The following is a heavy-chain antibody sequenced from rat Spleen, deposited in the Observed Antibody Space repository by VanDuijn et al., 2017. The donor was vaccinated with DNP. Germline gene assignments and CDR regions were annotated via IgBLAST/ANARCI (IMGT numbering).Heavy chain of an antibody. J-gene: IGHJ2*01. V-gene: IGHV5-58*01. Sequence: EVQLVETGGGSVQPGRSLKLSCVASGFTFSGYWMFWIRQAPGKGLEWVASITSSGGNTNYPDSVKGRFTISRDVAKNTLYLQMDSLRSEDTATYYCTIGETTVATSNYWGQGVMVTVSS. CDR3: TIGETTVATSNY. CDR1: GFTFSGYW. D-gene: IGHD1-3*01. CDR2: ITSSGGNT.